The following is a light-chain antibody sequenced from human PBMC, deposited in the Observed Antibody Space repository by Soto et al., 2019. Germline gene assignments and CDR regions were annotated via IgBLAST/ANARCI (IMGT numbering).Light chain of an antibody. J-gene: IGKJ2*01. V-gene: IGKV3-15*01. CDR3: QQYTWPTLYT. Sequence: EIVMTQSPDTLSLSPGERATLSCRASQMINTNLAWFQQKPGQAPRLLIYGAATRANGVAARFSGSGSGTDFTLTISSLQSADVAVYYCQQYTWPTLYTCGQGTRLEI. CDR2: GAA. CDR1: QMINTN.